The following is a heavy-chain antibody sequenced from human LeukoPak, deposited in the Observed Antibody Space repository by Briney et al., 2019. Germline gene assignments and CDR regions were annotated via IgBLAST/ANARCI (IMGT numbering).Heavy chain of an antibody. V-gene: IGHV3-11*04. CDR2: ISSRADTT. J-gene: IGHJ4*02. CDR3: ARVYLERLTAGYFDH. CDR1: GFTFSDYY. Sequence: GGSLRLSCAASGFTFSDYYMGWIRQAPGKGLEWVSYISSRADTTYYADSVKGRFTISRDNAKNSLYLQMNSLRDDDSAAYFCARVYLERLTAGYFDHWGQGTQVTVSP. D-gene: IGHD2-8*01.